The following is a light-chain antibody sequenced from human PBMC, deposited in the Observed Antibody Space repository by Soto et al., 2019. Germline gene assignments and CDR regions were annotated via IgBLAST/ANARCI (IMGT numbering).Light chain of an antibody. CDR3: GTWDSCLSAVV. CDR2: DNN. Sequence: QSVLTQPPSVSAAPGQKVTISCSGSSSNIGNNYVSWYQQLPGTAPKLLIYDNNKRPSGIPDRFSGSKSGTSATLGITGLQTGDEADYYCGTWDSCLSAVVFGGVTKLTVL. V-gene: IGLV1-51*01. J-gene: IGLJ2*01. CDR1: SSNIGNNY.